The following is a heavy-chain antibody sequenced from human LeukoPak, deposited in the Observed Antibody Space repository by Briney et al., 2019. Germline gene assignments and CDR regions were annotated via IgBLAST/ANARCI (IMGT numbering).Heavy chain of an antibody. V-gene: IGHV4-59*12. D-gene: IGHD3-10*01. CDR3: ARAPGYYGSGSPYFDH. CDR2: IYHGGS. CDR1: GGSISSYY. J-gene: IGHJ4*02. Sequence: SETLSLTCTVSGGSISSYYWSWIRQPPGKGLEWIGYIYHGGSNYNPSLKSRVTISVDRTKNQFSLKLNSVTAADTAVYYCARAPGYYGSGSPYFDHWGQGTLVTVFS.